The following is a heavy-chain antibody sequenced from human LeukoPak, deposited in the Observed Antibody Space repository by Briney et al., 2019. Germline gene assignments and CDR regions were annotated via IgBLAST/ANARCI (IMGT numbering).Heavy chain of an antibody. CDR1: GVSISSGSYY. J-gene: IGHJ3*02. V-gene: IGHV4-61*02. Sequence: SETLSLTCTVSGVSISSGSYYWSWLRQPAGKGLEWIVRIYTSGSTNYNPSLKSRVTISVDTSKNQFSLKLSSVTAADTAVYYCAREEAYSSSWYGAFDIWGQGTMVTVSS. D-gene: IGHD6-13*01. CDR2: IYTSGST. CDR3: AREEAYSSSWYGAFDI.